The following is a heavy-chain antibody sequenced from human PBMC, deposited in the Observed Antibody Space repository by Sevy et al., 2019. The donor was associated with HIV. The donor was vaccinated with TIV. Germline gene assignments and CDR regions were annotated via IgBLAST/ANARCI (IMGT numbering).Heavy chain of an antibody. Sequence: GGSLRLSCEASGFTFRSYAMSWVRQAPGKGLEWVSGIIGSGDNTYYADSVKGRFTVSRDNSKNTLYVQMNSLRAEDTAVYYCAKGVSWLVLGGYFDYGGQGTPVTVSS. CDR3: AKGVSWLVLGGYFDY. CDR2: IIGSGDNT. J-gene: IGHJ4*02. V-gene: IGHV3-23*01. CDR1: GFTFRSYA. D-gene: IGHD6-19*01.